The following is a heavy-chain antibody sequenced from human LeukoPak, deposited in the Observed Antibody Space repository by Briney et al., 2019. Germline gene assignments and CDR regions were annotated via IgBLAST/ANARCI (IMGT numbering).Heavy chain of an antibody. D-gene: IGHD5-12*01. J-gene: IGHJ4*02. CDR1: GYTLTELS. Sequence: GASVKVSCKVSGYTLTELSMHWVRQAPGKGLEWMGGFDPEDGETIYAQKFQGRVTMTEDTSTDTAYMELRSLRSDDTAVYYCAREGYSGYDSDNFDYWGQGTLVTVSS. CDR2: FDPEDGET. V-gene: IGHV1-24*01. CDR3: AREGYSGYDSDNFDY.